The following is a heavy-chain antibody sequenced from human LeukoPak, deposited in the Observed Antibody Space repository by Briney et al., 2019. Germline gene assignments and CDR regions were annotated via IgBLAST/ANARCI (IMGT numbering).Heavy chain of an antibody. V-gene: IGHV3-74*01. D-gene: IGHD1-26*01. Sequence: GGSLRLSCAASGFTFSSHWMHWVRQAPGKGLVWVSRINSDGSSTSYADSVKGRFTISRDNAKNTLYLQMNSLRAEDTAIYYCARGRVSGSYLDDYWGQGTPVTVSS. CDR2: INSDGSST. CDR3: ARGRVSGSYLDDY. J-gene: IGHJ4*02. CDR1: GFTFSSHW.